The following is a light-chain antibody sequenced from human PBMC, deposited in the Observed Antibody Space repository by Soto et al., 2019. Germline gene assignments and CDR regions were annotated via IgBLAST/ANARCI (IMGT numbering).Light chain of an antibody. CDR2: AGY. Sequence: DIQLTQSPSFLSASVGDRFTLTGRASQDVSDFLAWYQHPPGKAPNLLIYAGYTLQSGVPSRFSGSGSGTEFSLTITGLQPEDFVTYYCQYLNGAPTITFGQGTRLEIK. CDR3: QYLNGAPTIT. CDR1: QDVSDF. J-gene: IGKJ5*01. V-gene: IGKV1-9*01.